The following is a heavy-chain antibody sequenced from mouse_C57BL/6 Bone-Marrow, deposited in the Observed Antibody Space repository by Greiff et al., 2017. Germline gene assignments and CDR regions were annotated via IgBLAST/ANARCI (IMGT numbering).Heavy chain of an antibody. J-gene: IGHJ2*01. CDR1: GFTFSSYG. CDR3: ARHPLLPYYFDY. D-gene: IGHD1-1*01. CDR2: ISSGGSYT. Sequence: DVMLVESGGDLVKPGGSLKLSCAASGFTFSSYGMSWVRQTPDKRLEWVATISSGGSYTYYPDSVKGRFTISRDNAKNTLYLQMSSLKSEDTAMYHCARHPLLPYYFDYWGQGTTLTVSS. V-gene: IGHV5-6*02.